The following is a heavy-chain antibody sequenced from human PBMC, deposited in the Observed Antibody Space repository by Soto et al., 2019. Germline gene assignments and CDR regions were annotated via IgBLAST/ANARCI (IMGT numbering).Heavy chain of an antibody. V-gene: IGHV3-30*18. CDR2: ISYDGSNK. Sequence: PGGSLRLSCAASGFTFSSYRMHWVRQAPGKGLEWVAVISYDGSNKYYADSVKGRFTISRDNSKNTLYLQMNSLRAEDTAVYYCAKGSCSSTSCYSDYWGQGTLVTVSS. J-gene: IGHJ4*02. CDR1: GFTFSSYR. D-gene: IGHD2-2*02. CDR3: AKGSCSSTSCYSDY.